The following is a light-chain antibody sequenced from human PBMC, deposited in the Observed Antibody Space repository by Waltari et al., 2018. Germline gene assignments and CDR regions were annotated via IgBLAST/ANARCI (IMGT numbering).Light chain of an antibody. J-gene: IGLJ3*02. CDR2: QES. Sequence: QQKPCQCPVRVFDQESNRPAGVPERFSGSNSGNTATLTISGTQAMDEADYYCQACDSSTDWVFGVGTELTVL. V-gene: IGLV3-1*01. CDR3: QACDSSTDWV.